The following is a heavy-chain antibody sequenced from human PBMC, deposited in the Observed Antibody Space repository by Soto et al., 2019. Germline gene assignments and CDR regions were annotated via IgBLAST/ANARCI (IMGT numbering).Heavy chain of an antibody. CDR3: ARTYYYDSSGYPPLEYFQH. D-gene: IGHD3-22*01. CDR2: IYYSGST. CDR1: GGSISSGDYY. J-gene: IGHJ1*01. V-gene: IGHV4-30-4*01. Sequence: SETLSLTCTVSGGSISSGDYYWSWIRQPPGKGLEWIGYIYYSGSTYYNPSLKSRVTISVDTSKNQFSLKLSSVTAADTAVYYCARTYYYDSSGYPPLEYFQHWGQGTLVTVSS.